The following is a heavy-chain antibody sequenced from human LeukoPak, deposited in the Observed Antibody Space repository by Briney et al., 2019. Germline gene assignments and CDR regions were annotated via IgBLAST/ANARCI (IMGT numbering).Heavy chain of an antibody. V-gene: IGHV1-8*01. D-gene: IGHD3-3*01. CDR3: ARGNYDFWSGYRNWFDP. Sequence: ASVKVSCKASGNTFTSYDINWVRQATGQGLEWMGWMNPNSGNTGYAQKFQGRVTMTRNTSISTAYMELSSLRSEDTAVYYCARGNYDFWSGYRNWFDPWGQGTLVTVSS. CDR2: MNPNSGNT. J-gene: IGHJ5*02. CDR1: GNTFTSYD.